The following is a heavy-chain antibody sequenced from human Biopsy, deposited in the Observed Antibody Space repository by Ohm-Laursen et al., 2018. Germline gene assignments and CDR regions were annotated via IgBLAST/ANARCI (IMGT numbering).Heavy chain of an antibody. CDR2: IYHSGST. Sequence: SDTLSLTCAVSGYSISSGYYWGWIRQPPGKGLEWIGSIYHSGSTYYNPSLKSRVTISVDTSKNQFSRKLSSVTAADTAGYYCARGQALKSFDYWGQGTLVTVSS. CDR1: GYSISSGYY. J-gene: IGHJ4*02. CDR3: ARGQALKSFDY. V-gene: IGHV4-38-2*01.